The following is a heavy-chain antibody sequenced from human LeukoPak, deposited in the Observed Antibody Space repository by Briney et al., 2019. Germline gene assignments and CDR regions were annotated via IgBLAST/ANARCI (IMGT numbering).Heavy chain of an antibody. D-gene: IGHD5-24*01. CDR3: ASGGGSQLYGMDV. CDR1: GFTFSSYS. J-gene: IGHJ6*02. V-gene: IGHV3-21*01. CDR2: ISSSSSYI. Sequence: PGGSLRLSCAASGFTFSSYSMNWVRQAPGKGLEWVSSISSSSSYIYYADSVKGRFTISRDNAKNSLYLQMNSLRAEDTAVYYCASGGGSQLYGMDVWGQGTTVTVSS.